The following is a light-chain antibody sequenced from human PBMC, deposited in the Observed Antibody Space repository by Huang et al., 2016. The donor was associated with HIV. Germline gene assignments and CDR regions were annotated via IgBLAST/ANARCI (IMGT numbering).Light chain of an antibody. V-gene: IGKV3-15*01. CDR3: QQYNDWPPIT. J-gene: IGKJ5*01. CDR1: ESVSSS. Sequence: EIVMTQSPDTLSVFPGERVTLSCRASESVSSSLAWYQQKFGQAPRLLIYDASTRATGIPARFSGSGSGTEFTLTINSLLSEDFAVYYCQQYNDWPPITFGQGTRLDMK. CDR2: DAS.